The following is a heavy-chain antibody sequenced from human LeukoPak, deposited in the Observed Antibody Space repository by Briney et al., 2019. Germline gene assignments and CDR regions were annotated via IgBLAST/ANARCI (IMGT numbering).Heavy chain of an antibody. Sequence: SETLSLTCAVYGGSFSGYYWSWIRQPPGKGLEWIGEINHSGSTNYNPSLKSRVTISVDTSKNQFSLKLSSVTAADTAVYYCARHGRYFDWLLPHRAFDYWGQGTLVTVSS. CDR2: INHSGST. V-gene: IGHV4-34*01. J-gene: IGHJ4*02. CDR1: GGSFSGYY. D-gene: IGHD3-9*01. CDR3: ARHGRYFDWLLPHRAFDY.